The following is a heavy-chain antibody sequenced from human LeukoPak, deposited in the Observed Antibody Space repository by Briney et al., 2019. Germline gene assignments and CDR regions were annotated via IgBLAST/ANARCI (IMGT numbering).Heavy chain of an antibody. D-gene: IGHD2-15*01. CDR1: GGSISSGGYY. V-gene: IGHV4-31*03. J-gene: IGHJ2*01. CDR2: IYYSGST. CDR3: ARVVVVVAATPWYFDL. Sequence: PSQTLSLTCTVSGGSISSGGYYWSWIRQHPGKGLEWIRYIYYSGSTYYNPSLKSRVTISVGTSKNQFSLKLSSVTAADTAVYYCARVVVVVAATPWYFDLWGRGTLVTVSS.